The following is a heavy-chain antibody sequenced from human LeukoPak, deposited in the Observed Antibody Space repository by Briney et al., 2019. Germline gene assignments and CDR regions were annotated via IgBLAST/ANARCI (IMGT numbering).Heavy chain of an antibody. J-gene: IGHJ6*02. CDR2: ISYSGST. V-gene: IGHV4-59*12. CDR1: GDSISGYY. Sequence: PSETLSLTCTVSGDSISGYYWNWMRQPPGKGLEWIGYISYSGSTNYNPSLKSRVTISVDTSKNQFSLKLSSVTAADTAVYYCARAPDSRWGQEYGMDVWGQGTTVTVSS. CDR3: ARAPDSRWGQEYGMDV. D-gene: IGHD3-22*01.